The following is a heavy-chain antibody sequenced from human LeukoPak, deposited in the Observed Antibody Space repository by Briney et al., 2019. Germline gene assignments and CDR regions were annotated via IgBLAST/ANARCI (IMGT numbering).Heavy chain of an antibody. Sequence: SETLSLTCSVYGGSFSGYYWSWIRQPPGKGLEWIGEINHSGSTNYNPSLKSRVTISVDTSKNQFSLKLSSVTAADTAVYYCARQWAATSYYDSRGYWFDPWGQGTLVTVSS. CDR3: ARQWAATSYYDSRGYWFDP. CDR1: GGSFSGYY. CDR2: INHSGST. D-gene: IGHD3-22*01. J-gene: IGHJ5*02. V-gene: IGHV4-34*01.